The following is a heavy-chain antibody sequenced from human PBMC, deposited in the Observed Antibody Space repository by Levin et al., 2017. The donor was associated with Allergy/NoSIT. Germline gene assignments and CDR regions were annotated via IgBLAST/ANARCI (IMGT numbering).Heavy chain of an antibody. Sequence: PSETLSLTCAVYGGSFSGYYWSWIRQPPGKGLEWIGEINHSGSTNYNPSLKSRVTISVDTSKNQFSLKLSSVTAADTAVYYCARVLGGNWGQGTLVTVSS. CDR1: GGSFSGYY. D-gene: IGHD3-16*01. CDR3: ARVLGGN. V-gene: IGHV4-34*01. CDR2: INHSGST. J-gene: IGHJ4*02.